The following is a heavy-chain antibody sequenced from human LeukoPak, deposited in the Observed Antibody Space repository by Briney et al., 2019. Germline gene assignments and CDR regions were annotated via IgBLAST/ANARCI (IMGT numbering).Heavy chain of an antibody. V-gene: IGHV1-18*04. CDR1: GYTFTSYG. D-gene: IGHD5-24*01. CDR2: ISPYNGNT. CDR3: AREMATIVNQFDY. J-gene: IGHJ4*02. Sequence: ASVKVSCKASGYTFTSYGITWVRQAPGQGLEWMGWISPYNGNTNYAQKLQGRVTMTTDTSTTTAYMELRSLRSDDTAVYYCAREMATIVNQFDYWGQGTLVTVSS.